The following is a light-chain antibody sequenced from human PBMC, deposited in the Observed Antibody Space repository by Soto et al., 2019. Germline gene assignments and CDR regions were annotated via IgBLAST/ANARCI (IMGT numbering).Light chain of an antibody. CDR1: QSVSSSY. J-gene: IGKJ1*01. CDR3: QQYGSSPTWT. Sequence: EIVLTQSPCTLSLSPGERATLSCRASQSVSSSYLACYQQKPGQAPRLLIYGASSRATGIPDRFSGSGSGTDFTLTISRLEPEDFAVYYRQQYGSSPTWTFGQGTKVDI. V-gene: IGKV3-20*01. CDR2: GAS.